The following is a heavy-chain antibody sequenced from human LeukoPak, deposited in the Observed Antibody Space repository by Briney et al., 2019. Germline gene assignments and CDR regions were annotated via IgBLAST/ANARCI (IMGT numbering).Heavy chain of an antibody. CDR3: ARVIGRNNWFDP. D-gene: IGHD3-16*01. Sequence: GASVKVSCKASGYTFTSYGINWVRQATGQGLEWMGWMNPNSGNTGYAQKFQGRVTMTRNTSISTAYMELSSLRSEDTAVYYCARVIGRNNWFDPWGQGTLVTVSS. CDR2: MNPNSGNT. V-gene: IGHV1-8*01. CDR1: GYTFTSYG. J-gene: IGHJ5*02.